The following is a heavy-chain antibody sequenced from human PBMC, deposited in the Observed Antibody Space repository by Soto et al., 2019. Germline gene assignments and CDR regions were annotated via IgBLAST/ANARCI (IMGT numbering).Heavy chain of an antibody. Sequence: SETLSLTCTVSGGSISSRNWWSWLRQSPTKGLEWIGEIYQSGSTNYNPSLESRVTISVDKSKNQFSLELPSLTAADTAVYYCAKDRLWGSSDRGAPDDFEVWGQGTMVTVS. CDR3: AKDRLWGSSDRGAPDDFEV. CDR2: IYQSGST. J-gene: IGHJ3*01. CDR1: GGSISSRNW. V-gene: IGHV4-4*02. D-gene: IGHD6-6*01.